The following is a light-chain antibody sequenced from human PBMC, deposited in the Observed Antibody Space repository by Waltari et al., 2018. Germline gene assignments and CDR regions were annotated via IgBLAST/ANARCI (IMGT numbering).Light chain of an antibody. CDR2: GAS. V-gene: IGKV1D-8*03. J-gene: IGKJ1*01. CDR3: QHYYNFPWT. CDR1: QGISTY. Sequence: VIWMTQSPSLLSASPGDRVTKPCRISQGISTYLAWYQQKPGRAPDLLIYGASILHSGVPSRFSGSGSGTDFTLTISSLQSEDVATYYCQHYYNFPWTFGQGTKVEIK.